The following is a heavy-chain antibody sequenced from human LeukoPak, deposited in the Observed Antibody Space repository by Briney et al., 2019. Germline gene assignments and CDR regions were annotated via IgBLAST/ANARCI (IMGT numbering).Heavy chain of an antibody. Sequence: SETLSLTCTVSGGSISSYYWSWIRQPPGKGLEWIGYIYYSGSTNYNPSLKSRVTISVDTSKNQFSLKLSSVTAADTAVYYCATQRGGYYHLYYFDYWGQGTLVTVSS. CDR2: IYYSGST. V-gene: IGHV4-59*08. J-gene: IGHJ4*02. CDR3: ATQRGGYYHLYYFDY. CDR1: GGSISSYY. D-gene: IGHD3-22*01.